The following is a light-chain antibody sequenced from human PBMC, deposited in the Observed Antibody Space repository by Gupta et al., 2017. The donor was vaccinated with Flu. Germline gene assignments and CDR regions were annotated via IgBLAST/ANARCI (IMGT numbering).Light chain of an antibody. V-gene: IGLV3-19*01. J-gene: IGLJ2*01. CDR3: NARDGSDTQVV. CDR2: GRK. Sequence: SSEVTQDPAAAVALAQKVKMTCQGESLRGYYASWYQQKPGRAPLLVFYGRKSRPSGIPDRFSGSTSGSTASLTITGAQAEDEGDYFCNARDGSDTQVVFGGGTHLTVL. CDR1: SLRGYY.